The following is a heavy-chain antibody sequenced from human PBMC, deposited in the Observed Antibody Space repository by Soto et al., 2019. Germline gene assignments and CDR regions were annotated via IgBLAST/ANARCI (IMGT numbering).Heavy chain of an antibody. CDR3: TRDPNVDPIGAFDF. CDR2: ISGSGGGT. CDR1: KFTFSAYA. J-gene: IGHJ3*01. V-gene: IGHV3-23*04. Sequence: EVQVVESGGGLVQPGGSLRLSCATSKFTFSAYAMTWVRQAPGEGLEWVSSISGSGGGTSYADSVKGRFSISRDNSKNTLYLRMNSLRVEDTAVDYCTRDPNVDPIGAFDFWGKGRVVTVSS. D-gene: IGHD3-16*01.